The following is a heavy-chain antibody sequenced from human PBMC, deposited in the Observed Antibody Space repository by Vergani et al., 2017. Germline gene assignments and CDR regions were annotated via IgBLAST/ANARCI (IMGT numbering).Heavy chain of an antibody. CDR1: GFTFSSYA. J-gene: IGHJ6*02. Sequence: EVQLLESGGGLVQPGGSLRLSCAASGFTFSSYAMSWVRQAPGKGLEWVSAISGSGGSTYYADSVKGRFTISRDNSKNTLYLQMNSLRAEDTAVYYCARDHGIAARGGMDYYYGMDVWGQGTTVTVSS. CDR3: ARDHGIAARGGMDYYYGMDV. V-gene: IGHV3-23*01. D-gene: IGHD6-6*01. CDR2: ISGSGGST.